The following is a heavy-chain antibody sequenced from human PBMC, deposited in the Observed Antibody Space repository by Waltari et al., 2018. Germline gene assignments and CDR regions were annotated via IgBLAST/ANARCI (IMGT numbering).Heavy chain of an antibody. J-gene: IGHJ4*02. CDR2: TSASSGST. CDR1: GFSFSRVD. V-gene: IGHV3-23*01. Sequence: EVQLLESGGGLVQRGGARRLSWAVPGFSFSRVDMGWVRHTPGKGLEWVAVTSASSGSTYYADSVQGRFTISRDNSKKRVFLQMNSLRAEDTATYYCTKMRRNLPRDIIDNWGQGTQVIIAS. CDR3: TKMRRNLPRDIIDN.